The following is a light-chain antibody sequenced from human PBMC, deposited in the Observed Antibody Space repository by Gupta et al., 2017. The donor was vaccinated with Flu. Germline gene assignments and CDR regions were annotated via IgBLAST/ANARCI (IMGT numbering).Light chain of an antibody. Sequence: EIVLTQSPATLSLSPGERATLSCRASQSVTGNLAWYQQKPGQAPRLLIHDTFNRAAGIPARFSGSGSGTDFTLTISSLAPEDFAVYYCQQRNNWPPMYTFGQGTKLEIK. CDR2: DTF. V-gene: IGKV3-11*01. CDR3: QQRNNWPPMYT. CDR1: QSVTGN. J-gene: IGKJ2*01.